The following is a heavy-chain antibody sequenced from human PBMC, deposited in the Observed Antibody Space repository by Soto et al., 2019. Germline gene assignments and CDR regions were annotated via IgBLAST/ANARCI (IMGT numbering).Heavy chain of an antibody. CDR3: ARVPYCSSTSCYSYFDY. CDR2: INSDGSST. CDR1: GFTFSSYW. Sequence: GGSLRLSCAAPGFTFSSYWMHWVRQAPGKGLVWVSRINSDGSSTSYADSVKGRFTISRDNAKNTLYLQMNSLRAEDTAVYHCARVPYCSSTSCYSYFDYWGPGT. J-gene: IGHJ4*02. D-gene: IGHD2-2*02. V-gene: IGHV3-74*01.